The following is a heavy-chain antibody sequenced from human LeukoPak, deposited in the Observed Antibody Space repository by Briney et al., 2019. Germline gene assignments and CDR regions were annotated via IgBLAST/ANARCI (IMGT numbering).Heavy chain of an antibody. Sequence: PGGSLRLSCAASGFTFEDYAMHWVRRAPGKGLDWVSVITGHGERTHYADSVKGRFTISRDNSKNSLYLQMSSLRTEDTALYYCAKGGAYCSDPDCYLDWGQGTLVTVSS. CDR2: ITGHGERT. CDR3: AKGGAYCSDPDCYLD. CDR1: GFTFEDYA. V-gene: IGHV3-43*02. D-gene: IGHD2-15*01. J-gene: IGHJ4*02.